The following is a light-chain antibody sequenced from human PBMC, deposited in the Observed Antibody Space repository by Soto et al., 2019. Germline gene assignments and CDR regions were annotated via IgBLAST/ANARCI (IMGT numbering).Light chain of an antibody. CDR3: QQTNSFPRT. J-gene: IGKJ1*01. CDR2: DAS. CDR1: QSIRSW. V-gene: IGKV1-5*01. Sequence: DIQMTQTPSTLSASVGDRVTITCRASQSIRSWLAWYQQKPGKAPKVLIYDASSLESGVPSRFSASGSGTEFTLTISSLQPDDSATYYCQQTNSFPRTFGQGTKVDIK.